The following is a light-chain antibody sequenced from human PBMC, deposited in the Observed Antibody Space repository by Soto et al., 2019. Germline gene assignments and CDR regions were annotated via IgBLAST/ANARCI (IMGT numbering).Light chain of an antibody. J-gene: IGKJ4*01. V-gene: IGKV2-28*01. CDR3: MQALQTPLT. Sequence: DIVMTQSPLSLPVTSGEPASISFRSSQSLLHSNGYNYLDWYLQKPGQSPQLLIYLGSNRASGVPDRFSGSGSGTDFTLKISRVEAEDVGVYYCMQALQTPLTFGGGTKVDI. CDR1: QSLLHSNGYNY. CDR2: LGS.